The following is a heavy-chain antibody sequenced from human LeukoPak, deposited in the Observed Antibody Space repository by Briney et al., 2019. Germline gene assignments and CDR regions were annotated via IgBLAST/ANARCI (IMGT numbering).Heavy chain of an antibody. CDR2: IRSKAYGGTT. J-gene: IGHJ3*02. Sequence: PGGSLRLSCTTSGFTFGDYAMSWVRQAPGKGLEWVGFIRSKAYGGTTEYAASVKGRFTISRDDPKNIAYLQMNSLKTEDTAVYFCTRDKITVTTGDTNAFDIWGQGTMVTVSS. V-gene: IGHV3-49*04. CDR3: TRDKITVTTGDTNAFDI. D-gene: IGHD4-17*01. CDR1: GFTFGDYA.